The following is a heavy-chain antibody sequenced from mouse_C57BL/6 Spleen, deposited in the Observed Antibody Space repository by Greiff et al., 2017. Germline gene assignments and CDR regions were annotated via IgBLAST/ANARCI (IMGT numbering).Heavy chain of an antibody. D-gene: IGHD1-1*01. CDR3: ARGTYYYGSSYSFDY. V-gene: IGHV1-80*01. J-gene: IGHJ2*01. CDR1: GYAFSSYW. CDR2: FYPGDGDT. Sequence: VQLQQSGAELVKPGASVKISCKASGYAFSSYWMNWVKQRPGKGLEWIGQFYPGDGDTNYNGKFKGKATLTADKSSSTAYMQLSSLTSEDSAVYFCARGTYYYGSSYSFDYWGQGTTLTVSS.